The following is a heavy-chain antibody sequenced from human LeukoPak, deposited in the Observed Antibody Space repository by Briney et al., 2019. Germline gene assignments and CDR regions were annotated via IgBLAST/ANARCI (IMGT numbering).Heavy chain of an antibody. J-gene: IGHJ4*02. CDR1: GFTFGSYS. D-gene: IGHD4-17*01. CDR3: ARIDYGDYHFDY. CDR2: ISSSSSYI. V-gene: IGHV3-21*01. Sequence: GGSLRLSRAASGFTFGSYSMNWVRQAPGKGLEWVSSISSSSSYIYYADSVKGRFTISRDNAKNSLYLQMNSLRAEDTAVYYCARIDYGDYHFDYWGQGTLVTVSS.